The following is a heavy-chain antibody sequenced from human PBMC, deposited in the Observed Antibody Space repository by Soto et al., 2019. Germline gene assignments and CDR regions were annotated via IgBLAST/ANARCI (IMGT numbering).Heavy chain of an antibody. V-gene: IGHV4-30-4*01. CDR3: ARGPSGDKVDS. CDR2: IYDRGRT. CDR1: GGSISTVDYW. D-gene: IGHD7-27*01. Sequence: QVQLQESGPGLVKPSQTLSLTCTVSGGSISTVDYWWSWIRQSPDMGLEWIGHIYDRGRTYNNPSLEGRVTMSVDTSQSQLSLTLSSVSAAATAVYYCARGPSGDKVDSWGQGTLVTVSS. J-gene: IGHJ4*02.